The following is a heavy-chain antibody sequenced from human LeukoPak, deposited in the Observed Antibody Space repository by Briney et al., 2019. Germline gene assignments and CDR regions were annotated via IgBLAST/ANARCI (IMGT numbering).Heavy chain of an antibody. CDR3: AREYCSDTVCAYYFDS. CDR2: INPNTGGT. Sequence: ASVKVSCKTSGYTFTDYYMHWVRQAPGQGLEWMGWINPNTGGTNYAQKSEGRVTMTRDTSITTAYMELSRPRFDDTAIYYCAREYCSDTVCAYYFDSWGQGTLVTVSS. J-gene: IGHJ4*02. D-gene: IGHD2-15*01. CDR1: GYTFTDYY. V-gene: IGHV1-2*02.